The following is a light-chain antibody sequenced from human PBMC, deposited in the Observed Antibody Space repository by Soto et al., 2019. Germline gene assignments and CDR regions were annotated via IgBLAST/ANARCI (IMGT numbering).Light chain of an antibody. CDR3: QQYKNYSYS. V-gene: IGKV1-5*01. CDR1: QPVNTF. J-gene: IGKJ2*03. Sequence: IQMTQSPSTVSASVGDSVTISCRASQPVNTFLAWYQQKPGGAPKVVIFDASNLGSGVPSRFSGSGFGTEFTLSITSLQPDDFATYYCQQYKNYSYSFGQGTMLEIK. CDR2: DAS.